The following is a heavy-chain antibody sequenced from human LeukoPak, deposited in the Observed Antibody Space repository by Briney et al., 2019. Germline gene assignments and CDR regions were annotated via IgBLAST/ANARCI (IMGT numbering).Heavy chain of an antibody. CDR3: ARGAPRLRFLEWLLYY. Sequence: GGSLRLSCAASGFTFSSYAMHWVRQAPGKGLEWVAVISYDGSNKYYADSVKGRFTISRDNSKNTLYLQMNSPRAEDTAVYYCARGAPRLRFLEWLLYYWGQGTLVTVSS. V-gene: IGHV3-30*01. CDR1: GFTFSSYA. D-gene: IGHD3-3*01. CDR2: ISYDGSNK. J-gene: IGHJ4*02.